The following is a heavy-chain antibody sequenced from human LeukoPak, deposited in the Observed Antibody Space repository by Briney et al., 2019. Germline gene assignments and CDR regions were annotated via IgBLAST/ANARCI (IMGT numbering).Heavy chain of an antibody. CDR2: ISSSSSYI. Sequence: PGGSLSLSCAASGFTFSSYSMNWVRQAPGKGLEWVSSISSSSSYIYYADSVKGRFTISRDNAKNSLYLQMDSLRAEDTAVYYCARDGRGYSGYDSAYYYYMDVWGKGTTVAVSS. J-gene: IGHJ6*03. CDR3: ARDGRGYSGYDSAYYYYMDV. CDR1: GFTFSSYS. D-gene: IGHD5-12*01. V-gene: IGHV3-21*01.